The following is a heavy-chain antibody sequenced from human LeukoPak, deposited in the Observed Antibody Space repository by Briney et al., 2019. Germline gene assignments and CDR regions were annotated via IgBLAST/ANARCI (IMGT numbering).Heavy chain of an antibody. CDR2: IYTSGST. CDR3: ARVRPYYDSSGYTPYYFDY. J-gene: IGHJ4*02. D-gene: IGHD3-22*01. Sequence: SETLSLTCTVSGGSISSGSYYWSWIRQLAGKGLEWIGRIYTSGSTNYNPSLKSRVTISVDTSKNQLSLKLSSVTASDTAVYYCARVRPYYDSSGYTPYYFDYWGQGTLVTVSS. CDR1: GGSISSGSYY. V-gene: IGHV4-61*02.